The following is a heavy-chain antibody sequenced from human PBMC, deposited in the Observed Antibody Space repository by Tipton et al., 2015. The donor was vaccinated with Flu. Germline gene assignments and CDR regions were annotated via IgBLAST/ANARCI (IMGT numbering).Heavy chain of an antibody. J-gene: IGHJ3*02. D-gene: IGHD2-2*01. CDR2: IKQDGSEK. CDR3: ANVDYCSSTSCYRGGAFDI. Sequence: SLRLSCAASGFTFSSYWMSWVRQAPGKGLEWVANIKQDGSEKYYVDSVKGRFTISRDNAKNSLYLQMNSLRAEDTAVYYCANVDYCSSTSCYRGGAFDIWGQGTMVTVSS. CDR1: GFTFSSYW. V-gene: IGHV3-7*03.